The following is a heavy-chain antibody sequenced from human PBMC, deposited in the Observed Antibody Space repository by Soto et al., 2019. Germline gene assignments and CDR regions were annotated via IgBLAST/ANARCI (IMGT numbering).Heavy chain of an antibody. Sequence: GGSLRLSCAASGFSFSIYSMNWVRQSPGKGLEWVSYISGSSSAKNYADSVKGRFTVSRDNARNSLYLQLNSLRDEDTAVYFCAILTGPTKPFDSWGQGTLVTVSS. J-gene: IGHJ4*02. D-gene: IGHD1-20*01. CDR2: ISGSSSAK. CDR1: GFSFSIYS. V-gene: IGHV3-48*02. CDR3: AILTGPTKPFDS.